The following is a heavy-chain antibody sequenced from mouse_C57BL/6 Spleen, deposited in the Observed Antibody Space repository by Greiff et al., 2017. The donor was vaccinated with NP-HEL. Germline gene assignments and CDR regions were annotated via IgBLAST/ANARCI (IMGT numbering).Heavy chain of an antibody. CDR2: IYPRDGST. D-gene: IGHD2-4*01. J-gene: IGHJ2*01. V-gene: IGHV1-78*01. CDR3: ARGYDYPSYFDY. CDR1: GYTFTDHT. Sequence: VKLMESDAELVKPGASVKISCKVSGYTFTDHTIHWMKQRPEQGLEWIGYIYPRDGSTKYNEKFKGKATLTADKSSSTAYMQLNSLTSEDSAVYFCARGYDYPSYFDYWGQGTTLTVSS.